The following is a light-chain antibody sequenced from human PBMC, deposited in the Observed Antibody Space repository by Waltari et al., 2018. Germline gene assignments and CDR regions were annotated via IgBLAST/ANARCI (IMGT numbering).Light chain of an antibody. CDR2: NAS. V-gene: IGKV3-11*01. CDR3: QQRSNWPPGVT. J-gene: IGKJ3*01. Sequence: IVLTQSPATLSLSPGHRPTHSCRATQSVSRYLAWYQQKPGQAPRLLIYNASNRATGIPARFSGSGSGTDFTLTISSLEPEDFAVYYCQQRSNWPPGVTFGPGTKVDIK. CDR1: QSVSRY.